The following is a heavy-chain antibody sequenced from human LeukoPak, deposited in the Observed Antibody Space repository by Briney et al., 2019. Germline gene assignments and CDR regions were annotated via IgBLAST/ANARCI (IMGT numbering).Heavy chain of an antibody. Sequence: PGGSLRLSCEASGFPFGGYVMSWVRQAPGKGLEWIAYINHNAEMIFYPDFVKGRFTFSRDNAKNSLYLQMNALRYGDTAMYYCARDHDWAFDLWGQGTLVTVSS. CDR2: INHNAEMI. D-gene: IGHD3-9*01. CDR3: ARDHDWAFDL. V-gene: IGHV3-48*02. CDR1: GFPFGGYV. J-gene: IGHJ4*02.